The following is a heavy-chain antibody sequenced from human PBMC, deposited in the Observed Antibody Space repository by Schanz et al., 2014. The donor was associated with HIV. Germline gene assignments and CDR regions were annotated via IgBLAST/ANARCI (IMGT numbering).Heavy chain of an antibody. Sequence: QVQLVQSGAALMKPGTSVRVSCMVPGDTFKSHGFGWVRQAPGQGPEWMGGIIPIFDAANYAQTFQGRLTITADESTGTVYMELTRLRYEDTAVYYCASDLSVYSSSSSVWGQGTTVTVSS. CDR2: IIPIFDAA. J-gene: IGHJ6*02. D-gene: IGHD6-13*01. CDR3: ASDLSVYSSSSSV. V-gene: IGHV1-69*01. CDR1: GDTFKSHG.